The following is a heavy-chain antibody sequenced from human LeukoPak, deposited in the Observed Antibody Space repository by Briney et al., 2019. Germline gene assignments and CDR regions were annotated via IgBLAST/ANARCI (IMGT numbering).Heavy chain of an antibody. D-gene: IGHD3-22*01. Sequence: SDTLSLTCTVSGGSISSGGYYWSWVPQHPGKGLEWIGYIYYSGSTYYNPSLKSRVTISVDTSKNQFSLKLSSVTAADTAVYYCARGDYYDSSGNDYWGQGTLVTVSS. CDR3: ARGDYYDSSGNDY. V-gene: IGHV4-31*03. CDR2: IYYSGST. J-gene: IGHJ4*02. CDR1: GGSISSGGYY.